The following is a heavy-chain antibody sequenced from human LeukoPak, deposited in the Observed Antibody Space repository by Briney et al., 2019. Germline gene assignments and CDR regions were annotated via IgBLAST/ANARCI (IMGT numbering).Heavy chain of an antibody. V-gene: IGHV3-30*18. Sequence: GGSLRLSCEASRFVFGSTGMQWVRQAPGKGLEWVAVISYDGSNKYYADSVKGRFTISRDNSKNTLYLQMNSLRAEDTAVYYCAKGWRAVAGIDGYWGQGTLVTVSS. J-gene: IGHJ4*02. CDR2: ISYDGSNK. CDR3: AKGWRAVAGIDGY. D-gene: IGHD6-19*01. CDR1: RFVFGSTG.